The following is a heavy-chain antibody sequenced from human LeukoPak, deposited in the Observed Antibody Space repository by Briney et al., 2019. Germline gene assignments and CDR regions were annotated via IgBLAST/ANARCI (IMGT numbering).Heavy chain of an antibody. CDR3: ARQRRWMARFDP. J-gene: IGHJ5*02. D-gene: IGHD5-12*01. CDR1: GTSISSYY. CDR2: IYYSGST. Sequence: SETLSLTCSVSGTSISSYYWSWIRQPPGKGLEWIGYIYYSGSTNYNPSLKSRVTISVDTSKNQFSLKLSSVTAADTAVYYCARQRRWMARFDPWGQGTLVTVSS. V-gene: IGHV4-59*01.